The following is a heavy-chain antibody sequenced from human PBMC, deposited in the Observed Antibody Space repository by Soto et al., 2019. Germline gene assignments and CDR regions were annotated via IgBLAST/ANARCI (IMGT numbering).Heavy chain of an antibody. CDR2: VDHSGRT. CDR1: VYSINSDYY. J-gene: IGHJ4*02. D-gene: IGHD3-10*01. CDR3: AKKGYYPSGKINLFDS. Sequence: SETLSLTCAVSVYSINSDYYWGWIRQPPGKGLEWIGSVDHSGRTYYSPSLRSRLTIFIDTSKNQFSLRLTSVTAADTAMYFCAKKGYYPSGKINLFDSWGPGTLVTVSS. V-gene: IGHV4-38-2*01.